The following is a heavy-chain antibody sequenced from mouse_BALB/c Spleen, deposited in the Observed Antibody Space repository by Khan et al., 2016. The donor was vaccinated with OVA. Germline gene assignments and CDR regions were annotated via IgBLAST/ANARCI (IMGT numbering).Heavy chain of an antibody. CDR3: ARELFTTVVATPFAY. Sequence: EVKLLESGGDLVKPGGSLKLSCAASGFTFSNYAMSWVRQTPEKRLEWVATISSGGSYSYYPDSVQGRFNISRDNAKSTLYLQMSSLRSDDTAIYYCARELFTTVVATPFAYWGQGTLVTVSA. V-gene: IGHV5-9-3*01. CDR2: ISSGGSYS. D-gene: IGHD1-1*01. CDR1: GFTFSNYA. J-gene: IGHJ3*01.